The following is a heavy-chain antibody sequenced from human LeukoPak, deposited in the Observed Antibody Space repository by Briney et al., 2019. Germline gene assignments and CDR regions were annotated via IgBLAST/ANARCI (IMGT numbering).Heavy chain of an antibody. Sequence: SETLSLTSAVYGGSFSGYYWSWIRQPPGKGLEWIGEINHSGSTNYNPSLKSRVTISVDTSKNQFSLKLSSVTAADTAVYYCARGRGGYGVYFDYWGQGTLVTVSS. J-gene: IGHJ4*02. CDR1: GGSFSGYY. CDR2: INHSGST. D-gene: IGHD5-12*01. V-gene: IGHV4-34*01. CDR3: ARGRGGYGVYFDY.